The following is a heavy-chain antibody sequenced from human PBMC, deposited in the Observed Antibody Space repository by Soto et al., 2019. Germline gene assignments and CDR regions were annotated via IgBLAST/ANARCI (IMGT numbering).Heavy chain of an antibody. CDR3: VREDGKVGTNSAFDY. CDR1: GFTFSTYT. J-gene: IGHJ4*02. V-gene: IGHV3-21*01. D-gene: IGHD1-26*01. Sequence: SGGSLRLSCASSGFTFSTYTMNWVRQAPGKGLEWVSSINGRGNYIYYAESVKGRFTISRGNAKNSLYLQMDRLRAEDTALYYCVREDGKVGTNSAFDYWGLGALVTVSS. CDR2: INGRGNYI.